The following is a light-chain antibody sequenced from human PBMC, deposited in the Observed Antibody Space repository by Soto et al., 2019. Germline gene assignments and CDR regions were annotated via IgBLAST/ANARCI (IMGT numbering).Light chain of an antibody. CDR1: SSNIGSNY. Sequence: HSVLTQPPSASGTPGQRVTISCSGSSSNIGSNYVYWYQQLPGTVPQLLIYRNSERPSGVPDRFSGSKSGTSASLAISGLRSEDEADDYCAAWDDSLSGVVFGGGTKLTVL. CDR3: AAWDDSLSGVV. J-gene: IGLJ2*01. CDR2: RNS. V-gene: IGLV1-47*01.